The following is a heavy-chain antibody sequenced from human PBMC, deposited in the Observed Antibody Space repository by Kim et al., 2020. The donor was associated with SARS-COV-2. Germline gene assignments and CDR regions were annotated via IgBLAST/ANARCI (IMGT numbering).Heavy chain of an antibody. CDR1: GFTFSDYW. Sequence: GGSLRLSCAASGFTFSDYWMHWLRQAPGQGLVWVSRVKGDASSTAYADFVRGRFTISRDNIKNTLYLQMNSLRAEDTAVYYCARDPDTDGWSDFEWWGQGTLVTVSS. V-gene: IGHV3-74*01. CDR3: ARDPDTDGWSDFEW. D-gene: IGHD6-19*01. J-gene: IGHJ4*02. CDR2: VKGDASST.